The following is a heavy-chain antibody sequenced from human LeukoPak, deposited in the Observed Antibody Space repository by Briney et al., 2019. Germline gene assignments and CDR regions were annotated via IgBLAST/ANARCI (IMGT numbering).Heavy chain of an antibody. D-gene: IGHD2-15*01. Sequence: GASVKVSCKASGYTFTSYAMHWVRQAPGQRLEWMGWINAGNGNTKYSQKFQGRVTITRDTSASTAYMELSSLRSEDTAVYYCARRAVVVVAATYSYGMDVWGQGTTVTVSS. V-gene: IGHV1-3*01. CDR1: GYTFTSYA. CDR3: ARRAVVVVAATYSYGMDV. CDR2: INAGNGNT. J-gene: IGHJ6*02.